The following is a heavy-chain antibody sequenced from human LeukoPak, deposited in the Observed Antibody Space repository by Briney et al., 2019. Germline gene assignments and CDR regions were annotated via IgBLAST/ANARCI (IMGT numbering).Heavy chain of an antibody. D-gene: IGHD2-15*01. CDR1: GGTFSSYA. J-gene: IGHJ5*02. CDR2: IIPILGIA. V-gene: IGHV1-69*04. CDR3: ARELYCSGGSCKYNWFDP. Sequence: SVKVSCKASGGTFSSYAISWVRQAPGQGLEWMGRIIPILGIANYAQKFQGRVTITAGKSTSTAYMELSSLRSEDTAVYYCARELYCSGGSCKYNWFDPWGQGTLVTVSS.